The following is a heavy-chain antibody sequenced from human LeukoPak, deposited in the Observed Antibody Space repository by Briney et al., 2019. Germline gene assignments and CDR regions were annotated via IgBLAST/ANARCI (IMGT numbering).Heavy chain of an antibody. Sequence: GGSLRLSCAASGFTFSSYAMSWVRQAPGKGPEWVSAISGSSVKTYYADSVKGRFTISRDDSENTLCLQMNSLRAEDTAIYYCTREEAYFDSLLAYYFDYWGQGTLVTVSS. CDR2: ISGSSVKT. CDR3: TREEAYFDSLLAYYFDY. V-gene: IGHV3-23*01. D-gene: IGHD3-9*01. CDR1: GFTFSSYA. J-gene: IGHJ4*02.